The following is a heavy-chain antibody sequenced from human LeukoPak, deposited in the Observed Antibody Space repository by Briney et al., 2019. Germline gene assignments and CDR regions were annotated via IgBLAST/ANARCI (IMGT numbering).Heavy chain of an antibody. D-gene: IGHD3-10*02. V-gene: IGHV3-30*02. CDR1: GFTFSSYG. J-gene: IGHJ6*04. CDR2: IRNDGSKT. CDR3: AELGITMIGGV. Sequence: GSLRLSCAASGFTFSSYGMHWARQAPGKGLEWVAFIRNDGSKTYYADSVKGRFTISRDNSKNTLYLQINSLRPEDTAVYYCAELGITMIGGVWGKGTTVTISS.